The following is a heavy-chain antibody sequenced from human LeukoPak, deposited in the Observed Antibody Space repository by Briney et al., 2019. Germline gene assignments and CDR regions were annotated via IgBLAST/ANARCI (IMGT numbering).Heavy chain of an antibody. CDR3: ARLIGDYYDNSRSSYWHGHLDY. D-gene: IGHD3-22*01. V-gene: IGHV1-2*04. CDR2: INPNSGGT. Sequence: ASVKVSCKASGYTFTGYYMHWVRQAPGQGLEWTGWINPNSGGTNYAQKFQGWVTMTSDTSTSTVYMELNSLRSEDTAVYYCARLIGDYYDNSRSSYWHGHLDYWGQGALVTVSS. J-gene: IGHJ4*02. CDR1: GYTFTGYY.